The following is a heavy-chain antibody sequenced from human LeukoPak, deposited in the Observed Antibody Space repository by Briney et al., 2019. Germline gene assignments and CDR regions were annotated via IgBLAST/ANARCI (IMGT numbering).Heavy chain of an antibody. D-gene: IGHD6-19*01. J-gene: IGHJ4*02. CDR2: TEEEGIEE. CDR3: ARGRDWYDY. Sequence: QPGGSLRLSCSASGFIFRTYWMSWVRQAPGKGLEWVANTEEEGIEEYYLDSVKGRFTISRDNAENSLYLQMNSLRVDDTAVYYCARGRDWYDYWGQGTLVTVSS. CDR1: GFIFRTYW. V-gene: IGHV3-7*01.